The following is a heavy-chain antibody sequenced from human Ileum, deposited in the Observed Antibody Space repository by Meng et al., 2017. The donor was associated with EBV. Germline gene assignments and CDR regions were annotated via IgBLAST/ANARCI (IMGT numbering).Heavy chain of an antibody. D-gene: IGHD6-19*01. V-gene: IGHV4-4*02. CDR1: AGSIGRINW. CDR2: IYHSGST. J-gene: IGHJ4*02. Sequence: QLHLQGSGPRRVSPSGTQSRPCADSAGSIGRINWWSRVRQPPGKGLEWIGEIYHSGSTNYNPSLKSRVTISVDKSKNQFSLNLSSVTAADTAVYYCARVGQWLPIDYWGQGTLVTVSS. CDR3: ARVGQWLPIDY.